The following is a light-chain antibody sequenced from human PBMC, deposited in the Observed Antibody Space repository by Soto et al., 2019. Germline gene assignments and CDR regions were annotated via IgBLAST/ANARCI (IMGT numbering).Light chain of an antibody. CDR3: QKRSNPLT. V-gene: IGKV3-11*01. CDR1: QSVSSY. J-gene: IGKJ4*01. Sequence: EIVLTQSPATLSLSPGERATLSCRASQSVSSYLAWYQQKPGQAPRLLIYDASNRATGIPARFSGSGSGTDFTLTISSLEPEDFAVYYCQKRSNPLTFGGGTKVEIK. CDR2: DAS.